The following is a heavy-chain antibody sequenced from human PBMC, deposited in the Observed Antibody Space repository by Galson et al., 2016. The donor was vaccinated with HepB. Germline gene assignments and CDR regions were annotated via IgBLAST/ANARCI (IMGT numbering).Heavy chain of an antibody. Sequence: ALVKPTQTLTLTCTVSGFSLSDTKMAVTWIRQPPGKALEWLAQIFSNDEKSFSTSLKSRLTISKDTSKSQVVLTMTNMDPLDTATYYCARMSGAYEAWYFDLWGRGTLVAVSS. CDR1: GFSLSDTKMA. CDR3: ARMSGAYEAWYFDL. D-gene: IGHD3-16*01. CDR2: IFSNDEK. V-gene: IGHV2-26*01. J-gene: IGHJ2*01.